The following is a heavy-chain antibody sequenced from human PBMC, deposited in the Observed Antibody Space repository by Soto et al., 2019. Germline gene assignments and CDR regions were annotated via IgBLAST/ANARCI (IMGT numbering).Heavy chain of an antibody. D-gene: IGHD2-15*01. V-gene: IGHV1-46*01. Sequence: QVQLVQSGAEVKKPGGSVKVSCKASGYIFTAYSMHWVRRAPGQGLQRWGVVNPRGGSTNYAQKFQSRITLTRDTSRNTFYMDLSSLTSEDTAVYYCAREENCSDGICYSESFQPWGQGTLVTVSS. CDR3: AREENCSDGICYSESFQP. CDR2: VNPRGGST. CDR1: GYIFTAYS. J-gene: IGHJ1*01.